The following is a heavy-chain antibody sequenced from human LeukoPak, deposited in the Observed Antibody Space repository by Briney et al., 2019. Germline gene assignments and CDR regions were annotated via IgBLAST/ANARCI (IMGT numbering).Heavy chain of an antibody. J-gene: IGHJ2*01. Sequence: GGSLRLSCEASGFTFSSYGMSWVRQAPGKGLEWVSYISSSSSTIYNADFVKGRFTISRDNANNSLYLQMNSLRAEDTAVYYCARAFGSGHWYFDLWGRGTLVTVSS. V-gene: IGHV3-48*04. CDR2: ISSSSSTI. CDR3: ARAFGSGHWYFDL. CDR1: GFTFSSYG. D-gene: IGHD3-10*01.